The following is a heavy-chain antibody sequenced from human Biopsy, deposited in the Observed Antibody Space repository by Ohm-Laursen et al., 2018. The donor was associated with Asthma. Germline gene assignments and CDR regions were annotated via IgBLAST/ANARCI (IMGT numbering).Heavy chain of an antibody. V-gene: IGHV1-69*13. D-gene: IGHD2-2*01. CDR1: GGTFNTYV. CDR2: INSVFGTT. J-gene: IGHJ4*02. CDR3: ARKAGSCISRTCYSLDF. Sequence: ASVKVSCKSLGGTFNTYVIGWVRQAPGQGLEWRGGINSVFGTTTYPQKFQDRVTITANDSTSTVYMELSSLRSEDTAVYYCARKAGSCISRTCYSLDFWGQGTLVTVSS.